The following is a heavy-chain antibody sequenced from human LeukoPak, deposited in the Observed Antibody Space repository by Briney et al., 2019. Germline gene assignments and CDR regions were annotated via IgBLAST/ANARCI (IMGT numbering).Heavy chain of an antibody. J-gene: IGHJ4*02. D-gene: IGHD6-13*01. Sequence: GGSLRLSCAASGFTVSANYMTWVRQAPGKGLEWVSVVYSGGSTYYADSVKGRFTISRDSSKNTLYLQMNSLRAEDTAAYYCALGDPSSSWGQGTLVTVSS. CDR1: GFTVSANY. CDR3: ALGDPSSS. CDR2: VYSGGST. V-gene: IGHV3-66*01.